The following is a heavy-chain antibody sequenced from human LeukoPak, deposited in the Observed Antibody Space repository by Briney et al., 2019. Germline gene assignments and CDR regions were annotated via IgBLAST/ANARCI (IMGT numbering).Heavy chain of an antibody. CDR3: ASTRMFDH. CDR1: EFTFSSYR. V-gene: IGHV3-21*04. Sequence: PGGSLRLSCAASEFTFSSYRMNWVRQAPGKGLEWVSSISGGSSYIYYADSVKGRFIISRDNAKNSLYLQMNSLRVEDTAVYYCASTRMFDHWGQGTLVTVSS. J-gene: IGHJ4*02. D-gene: IGHD2-2*01. CDR2: ISGGSSYI.